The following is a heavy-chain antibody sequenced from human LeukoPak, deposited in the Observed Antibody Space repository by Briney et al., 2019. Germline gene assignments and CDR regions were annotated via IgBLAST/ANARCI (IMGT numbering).Heavy chain of an antibody. CDR2: IYSSGST. CDR1: GGSISSYY. CDR3: ARAIPSYFVMDV. V-gene: IGHV4-4*07. J-gene: IGHJ6*02. Sequence: PSETLSLTCTVSGGSISSYYWNWIRQPAGKGLEWIGRIYSSGSTTYNPSPKSRLTMSVDTSKNQFSLRLSSVTAADTAVYYCARAIPSYFVMDVRGQGTTVTVSS.